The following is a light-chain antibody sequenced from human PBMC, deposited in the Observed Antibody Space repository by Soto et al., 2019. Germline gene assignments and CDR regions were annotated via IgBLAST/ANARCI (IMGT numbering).Light chain of an antibody. CDR1: QTISSW. V-gene: IGKV1-5*03. Sequence: DIQMTQSPSTLSGSVGDRVTITCRASQTISSWLAWYQQKPGKAPKLLIYKPSTLKNGDPSRFRGSGSGTEFTLTIGCLQTDDFATEDCQHYNCYSAAVGQRTKVVLK. CDR2: KPS. CDR3: QHYNCYSAA. J-gene: IGKJ1*01.